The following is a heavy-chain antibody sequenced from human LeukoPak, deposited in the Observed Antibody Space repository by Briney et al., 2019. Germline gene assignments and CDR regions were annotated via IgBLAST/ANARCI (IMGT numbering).Heavy chain of an antibody. CDR3: ARENDYCGMDG. CDR2: ISKSSRYI. V-gene: IGHV3-21*01. CDR1: GFTFSSYS. J-gene: IGHJ6*02. Sequence: SLRLPHAASGFTFSSYSMHWVRQPPAKGLEWVSSISKSSRYIHYADSVKGRFTIYRDDAKNSLYLQMNSLRAGDTAVYYCARENDYCGMDGLVQAATVTDSS.